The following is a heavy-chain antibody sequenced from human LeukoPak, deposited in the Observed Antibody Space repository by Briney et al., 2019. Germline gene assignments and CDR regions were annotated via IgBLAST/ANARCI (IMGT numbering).Heavy chain of an antibody. CDR2: IIPIFGTA. CDR1: GYTFTGYY. D-gene: IGHD5-24*01. Sequence: SVKVSCKASGYTFTGYYMHWVRQAPGQGLEWMGGIIPIFGTANYAQRFQGRVTITADESTSTAYMELSSLRSEDTAVYYCARDSPGWLQLPDYWGQGTLVTVSS. J-gene: IGHJ4*02. CDR3: ARDSPGWLQLPDY. V-gene: IGHV1-69*13.